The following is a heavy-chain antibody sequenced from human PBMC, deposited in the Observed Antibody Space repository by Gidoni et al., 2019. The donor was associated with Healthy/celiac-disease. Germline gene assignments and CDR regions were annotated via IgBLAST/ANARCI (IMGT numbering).Heavy chain of an antibody. CDR2: INHSGST. D-gene: IGHD5-12*01. CDR3: ASTGQVAVTWGWFDP. Sequence: QVQLQQRGSGLLKPSEPLSLTCAVYVGSFSGYYWCWIRQPPGKGLEWRGEINHSGSTNYNPSLKSRVTISVDTSKNQFSLKLSSVTAADTAVYYCASTGQVAVTWGWFDPWGQGTLVTVSS. V-gene: IGHV4-34*01. CDR1: VGSFSGYY. J-gene: IGHJ5*02.